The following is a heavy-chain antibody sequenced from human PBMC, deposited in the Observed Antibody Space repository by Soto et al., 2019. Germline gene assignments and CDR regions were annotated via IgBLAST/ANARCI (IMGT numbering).Heavy chain of an antibody. CDR3: ARDLGVYISRWDYYYYYGMDV. D-gene: IGHD2-8*01. CDR1: GATLDTFINYG. Sequence: ASVKVSCKASGATLDTFINYGITWVRQAPGQGLEWMGGIIPVFGAANHAQKFQGRVTISADESTRTVNMELSSLRSEDTAVYYCARDLGVYISRWDYYYYYGMDVWGQGTTVTVSS. J-gene: IGHJ6*02. CDR2: IIPVFGAA. V-gene: IGHV1-69*13.